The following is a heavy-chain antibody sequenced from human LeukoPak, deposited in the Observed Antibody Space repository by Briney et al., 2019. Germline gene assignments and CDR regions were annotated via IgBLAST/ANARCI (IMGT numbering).Heavy chain of an antibody. Sequence: PGRSLRLSCAASGFTFSSYGMHWVRQAPGKGLEWVAVISYDGSNKYYADSVKGRFTISRDNSKNTLYLQMNSLRAEDTAVYYCARIATPQRVYGMDVWGQGTTVTVSS. CDR3: ARIATPQRVYGMDV. J-gene: IGHJ6*02. V-gene: IGHV3-30*03. CDR1: GFTFSSYG. D-gene: IGHD6-13*01. CDR2: ISYDGSNK.